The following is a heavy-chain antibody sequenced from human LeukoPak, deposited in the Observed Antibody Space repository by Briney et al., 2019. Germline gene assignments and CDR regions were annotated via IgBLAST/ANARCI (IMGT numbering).Heavy chain of an antibody. CDR3: ARVGDYAFDN. D-gene: IGHD4-17*01. CDR2: IDYSGST. V-gene: IGHV4-59*01. J-gene: IGHJ4*02. CDR1: GGSISSYY. Sequence: SETLSLTCTVSGGSISSYYWSWIQQPPGKGLGWIGYIDYSGSTNYNPSLKSRVTTSVDTSKNQFSLRLSTVTAADTAVYYCARVGDYAFDNWGQGTLVTVSS.